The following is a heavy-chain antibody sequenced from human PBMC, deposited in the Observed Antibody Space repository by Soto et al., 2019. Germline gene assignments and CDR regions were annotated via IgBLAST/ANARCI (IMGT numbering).Heavy chain of an antibody. Sequence: GESLKISCKASGYSFTTYWISWVRQMPGKGLEWMGRIDPSDSYTYYSPSFQGHVTISTDNSISTAYLQWSSLKASDTAMYYCARDDYTNCYYGMDVWGQGTTVTVSS. CDR2: IDPSDSYT. CDR1: GYSFTTYW. CDR3: ARDDYTNCYYGMDV. J-gene: IGHJ6*02. D-gene: IGHD4-4*01. V-gene: IGHV5-10-1*01.